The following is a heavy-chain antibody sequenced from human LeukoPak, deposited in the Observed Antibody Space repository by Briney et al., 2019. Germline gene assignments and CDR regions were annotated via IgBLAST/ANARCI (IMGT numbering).Heavy chain of an antibody. J-gene: IGHJ6*02. D-gene: IGHD3-10*01. CDR1: GFTFSSDS. V-gene: IGHV3-21*01. Sequence: PGGSLRLSCAASGFTFSSDSMNWVRQAPGKGLEWVSSISSSSSYIYYADSVKGRFTISRDNAKNSLYLQMNSLRAEDTAVYYCARDLPRITMVRGATGDGMDVWGQGTTVTVSS. CDR3: ARDLPRITMVRGATGDGMDV. CDR2: ISSSSSYI.